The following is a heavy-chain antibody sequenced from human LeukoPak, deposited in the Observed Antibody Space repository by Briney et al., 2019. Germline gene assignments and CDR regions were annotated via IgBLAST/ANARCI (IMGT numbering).Heavy chain of an antibody. Sequence: SVKVSCKASGGTFSSYAISWVRQAPGQGLEWMGGIIPIFGTANYAQKFQGRVTITADESTSTAYMELSSLRSEDTAVYYCAGDREYYYDSSGYYPNWFDPWGQGTLVTVSS. CDR3: AGDREYYYDSSGYYPNWFDP. CDR2: IIPIFGTA. D-gene: IGHD3-22*01. J-gene: IGHJ5*02. V-gene: IGHV1-69*13. CDR1: GGTFSSYA.